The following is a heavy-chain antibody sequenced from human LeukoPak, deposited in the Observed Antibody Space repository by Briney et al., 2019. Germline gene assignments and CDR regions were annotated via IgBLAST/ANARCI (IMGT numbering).Heavy chain of an antibody. CDR2: LSGSGGST. CDR3: AKSYRDAYTK. D-gene: IGHD5-24*01. Sequence: GGSLRLSCAASGFTFSSYGMTWVRQAPGKGLEWVSTLSGSGGSTYYADSVKGRFTISRDNSKNTLYLQMNSLRAEDTAVYYCAKSYRDAYTKWGQGTLVTVSS. CDR1: GFTFSSYG. V-gene: IGHV3-23*01. J-gene: IGHJ4*02.